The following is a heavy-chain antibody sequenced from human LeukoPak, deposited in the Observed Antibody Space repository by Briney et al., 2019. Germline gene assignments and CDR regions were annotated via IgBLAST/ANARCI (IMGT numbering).Heavy chain of an antibody. CDR3: ARDILFSGSYYRGNWFDP. J-gene: IGHJ5*02. CDR1: GFTFSSYA. Sequence: GGSLRLSCAASGFTFSSYAMSWVRQAPGKGLGWVSAISGSGGSTYYADSVRGRFTISRDNSKSTLYLQMNSLRAEDTAVYYCARDILFSGSYYRGNWFDPWGQGTLVTVSS. D-gene: IGHD1-26*01. V-gene: IGHV3-23*01. CDR2: ISGSGGST.